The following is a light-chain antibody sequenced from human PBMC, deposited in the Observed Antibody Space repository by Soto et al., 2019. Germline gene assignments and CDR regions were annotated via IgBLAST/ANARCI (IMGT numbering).Light chain of an antibody. J-gene: IGKJ5*01. CDR2: GAS. CDR1: QGITNH. V-gene: IGKV1-27*01. CDR3: QNYNSSPLQ. Sequence: DIQMTQSPTSLAASVGDRVTITCRASQGITNHLAWYQQTPGKVPKLLIYGASTLQSGVPSRFSGSGSGTDFTLSISSLQPEDAATYYCQNYNSSPLQFGQGTRLEIK.